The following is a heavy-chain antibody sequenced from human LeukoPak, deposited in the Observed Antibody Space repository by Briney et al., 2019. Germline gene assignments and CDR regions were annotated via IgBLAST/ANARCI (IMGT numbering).Heavy chain of an antibody. J-gene: IGHJ6*03. V-gene: IGHV4-34*01. CDR1: GGSFSGYY. Sequence: SETLSLTCAVYGGSFSGYYWSWIRQPPGKGLEWIGEINHSVSTNYNPSLKSRVTISVDTSKNQFSLKLSSVTAADTAVYYCARGQHNYYYYYMDVWGKGTTVTVSS. CDR3: ARGQHNYYYYYMDV. D-gene: IGHD2-21*01. CDR2: INHSVST.